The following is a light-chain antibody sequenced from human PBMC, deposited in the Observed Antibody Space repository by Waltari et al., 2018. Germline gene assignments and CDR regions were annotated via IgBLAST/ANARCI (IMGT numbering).Light chain of an antibody. CDR2: VNSDGSH. CDR3: QAGGHGTWV. CDR1: SGHSTNI. V-gene: IGLV4-69*01. J-gene: IGLJ3*02. Sequence: QLVLTQSPSASASLGASVKLTCTLSSGHSTNIIAWLQQQPEKGPRYLMNVNSDGSHNKGVGIPDRFAGSSAGAERYLTISSVQSEDDADYYCQAGGHGTWVFGGGTSLTVL.